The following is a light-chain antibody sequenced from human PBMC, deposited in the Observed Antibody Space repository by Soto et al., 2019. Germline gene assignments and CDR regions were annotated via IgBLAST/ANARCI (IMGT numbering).Light chain of an antibody. CDR1: QGINNW. V-gene: IGKV1-12*01. CDR3: QQVNSFPPT. J-gene: IGKJ1*01. CDR2: AAS. Sequence: DIQMTHSPSSVSASEGDRVSITCRASQGINNWLAWYQQKPGKAPKLLIYAASSLQSGVPSRFSGSGSGTDFTLTISSLQPEDFATYYCQQVNSFPPTFGQGTKVDIK.